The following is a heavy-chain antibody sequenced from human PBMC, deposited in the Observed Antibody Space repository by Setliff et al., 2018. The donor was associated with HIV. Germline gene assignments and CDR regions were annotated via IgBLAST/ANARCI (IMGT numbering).Heavy chain of an antibody. CDR2: IRSKAYGGTT. Sequence: SLRLSCTASGFTFGDYAMSWVRQAPGKGLEWVGFIRSKAYGGTTEYAASVKGRFTISRDDSKSIAYLQMNSLKTEDTAVYYCTRNIAARGGSYYYYGMDVWGQGTTVTVSS. V-gene: IGHV3-49*04. CDR3: TRNIAARGGSYYYYGMDV. CDR1: GFTFGDYA. D-gene: IGHD6-13*01. J-gene: IGHJ6*02.